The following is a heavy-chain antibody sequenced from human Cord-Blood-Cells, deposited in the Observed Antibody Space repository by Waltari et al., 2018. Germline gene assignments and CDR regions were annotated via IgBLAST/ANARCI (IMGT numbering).Heavy chain of an antibody. CDR1: GYSISSGYY. D-gene: IGHD4-4*01. CDR2: IYHSGST. CDR3: ARGYRNWFDP. V-gene: IGHV4-38-2*02. J-gene: IGHJ5*02. Sequence: QVQLQESGPGLVKPSETLSLTCTVSGYSISSGYYWGWIRQPPGKGLEGIWSIYHSGSTYDNPYLNSRVTISVDTSKNQFSLKLSSAPAAVTAVYYCARGYRNWFDPWSQGTLVTVSS.